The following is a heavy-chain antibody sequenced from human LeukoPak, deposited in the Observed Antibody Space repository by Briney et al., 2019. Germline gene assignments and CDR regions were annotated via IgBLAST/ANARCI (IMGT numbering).Heavy chain of an antibody. CDR1: GFTVSSNY. CDR3: ARAYATGSYLVTDY. D-gene: IGHD3-10*01. V-gene: IGHV3-66*01. Sequence: GGSLRLSCAASGFTVSSNYISWVRQAPGKGLEWVSVIYSAGTTYYADSVKGRFTISRDNSKNTLYLQMNSLRDEDTAVYYCARAYATGSYLVTDYWGQGTLVTVSS. J-gene: IGHJ4*02. CDR2: IYSAGTT.